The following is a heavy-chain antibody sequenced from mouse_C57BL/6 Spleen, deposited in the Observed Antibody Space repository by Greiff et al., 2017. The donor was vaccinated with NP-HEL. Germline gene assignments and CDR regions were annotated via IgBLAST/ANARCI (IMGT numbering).Heavy chain of an antibody. CDR2: INPSNGGT. D-gene: IGHD2-4*01. Sequence: QVQLQQPGTELVKPGASVKLSCKASGYTFTSYWMHWVKQRPGQGLEWIGNINPSNGGTNYNEKFKSKATLTVDKSSSTAYMQLSRLTSEDSAVYYCARSSIYYDYDWFAYWGQGTLVTVSA. J-gene: IGHJ3*01. V-gene: IGHV1-53*01. CDR1: GYTFTSYW. CDR3: ARSSIYYDYDWFAY.